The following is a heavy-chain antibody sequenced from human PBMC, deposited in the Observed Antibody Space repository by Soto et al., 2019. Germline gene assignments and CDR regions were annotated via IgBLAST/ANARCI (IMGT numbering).Heavy chain of an antibody. CDR3: AWYSSGWYSELEY. CDR2: ISGIGDST. V-gene: IGHV3-23*01. D-gene: IGHD6-19*01. CDR1: GFTFSSYA. J-gene: IGHJ4*02. Sequence: GGSLRLSCAASGFTFSSYAMTWVRQAPGKGLEWVSVISGIGDSTYYADSAKGRFTISRDNSENTLYLQMNSLRAEDTAVYYCAWYSSGWYSELEYWGQGTPVTVSS.